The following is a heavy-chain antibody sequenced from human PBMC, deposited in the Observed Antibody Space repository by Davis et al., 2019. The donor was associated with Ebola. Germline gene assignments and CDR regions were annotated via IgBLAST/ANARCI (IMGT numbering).Heavy chain of an antibody. Sequence: ASVKVSCKASGYSFTDDGISWVRQAPGQGLEWMGWISAYNGNTNYAQKLQGRVTMTTDTSTSTAYMELRSLRSDDTAVYYCARDYGDYEDYYYGMDVWGQGTTVTVSS. D-gene: IGHD4-17*01. CDR2: ISAYNGNT. V-gene: IGHV1-18*01. CDR1: GYSFTDDG. J-gene: IGHJ6*02. CDR3: ARDYGDYEDYYYGMDV.